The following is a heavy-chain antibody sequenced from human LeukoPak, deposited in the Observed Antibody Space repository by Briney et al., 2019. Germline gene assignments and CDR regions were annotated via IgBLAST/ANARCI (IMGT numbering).Heavy chain of an antibody. Sequence: NPSQTLSLTCTVSGGSISSGFYYWSWIRQPAGKGLEWIGRIYTSGSTNYNPSLKGRVSTSVDTSKNQFSLKLSSATAADTAVYYCARGKYYYGSGTYYTRSYDWYFDLWGRGTLVTVSS. J-gene: IGHJ2*01. CDR3: ARGKYYYGSGTYYTRSYDWYFDL. CDR1: GGSISSGFYY. V-gene: IGHV4-61*02. CDR2: IYTSGST. D-gene: IGHD3-10*01.